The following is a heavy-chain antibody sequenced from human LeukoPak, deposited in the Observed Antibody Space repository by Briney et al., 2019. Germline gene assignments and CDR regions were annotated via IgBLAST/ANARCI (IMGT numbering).Heavy chain of an antibody. CDR2: ISSSSSYI. J-gene: IGHJ6*02. D-gene: IGHD3-10*01. Sequence: PGGSLRLSCAASGFTFSSYSMNWVRQAPGKGLEWVSSISSSSSYIYYADSVKGRFTISRDNAKNSLYLQMNSLRAEDTAVYYCARDYGSGSYYHYYCYYGMDVWGQGTTVTVSS. CDR3: ARDYGSGSYYHYYCYYGMDV. CDR1: GFTFSSYS. V-gene: IGHV3-21*01.